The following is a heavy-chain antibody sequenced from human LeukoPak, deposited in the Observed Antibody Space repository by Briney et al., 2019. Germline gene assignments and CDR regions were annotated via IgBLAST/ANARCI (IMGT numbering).Heavy chain of an antibody. V-gene: IGHV4-59*01. D-gene: IGHD3-9*01. CDR3: ARGGYFDWLLWDY. CDR2: IYYSGST. Sequence: SETLSLTCTVSGGSISSYYWSWIRQPPGKGLEWIGYIYYSGSTNYNPSLKSRVTISVDTSKNQFSLKLSSVTAADTAVYYCARGGYFDWLLWDYWGQGTLVTVSS. CDR1: GGSISSYY. J-gene: IGHJ4*02.